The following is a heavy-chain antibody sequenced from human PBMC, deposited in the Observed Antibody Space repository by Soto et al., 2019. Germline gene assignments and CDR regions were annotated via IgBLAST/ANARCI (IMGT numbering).Heavy chain of an antibody. J-gene: IGHJ5*02. V-gene: IGHV3-23*01. CDR3: AKGPEQPDRHTTVMEPWFDP. CDR1: GFTFSSYA. D-gene: IGHD4-4*01. CDR2: ISGSGGST. Sequence: PGGSLRLSCAASGFTFSSYAMSWVRQAPGKGLEWVSAISGSGGSTYYADSVKGRFTISRDNSKNTLYLQMNSLRAEDTAVYYCAKGPEQPDRHTTVMEPWFDPWGQGTLVTVSS.